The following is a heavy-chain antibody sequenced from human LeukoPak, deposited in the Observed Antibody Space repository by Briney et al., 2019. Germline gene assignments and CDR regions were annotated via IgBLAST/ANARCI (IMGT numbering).Heavy chain of an antibody. CDR2: ISYDGSNK. D-gene: IGHD4-17*01. V-gene: IGHV3-30*18. CDR1: GFTFSSYG. Sequence: GGSLRLSCAASGFTFSSYGMHWVRQAPGKGLEWVAVISYDGSNKYYADSVKGRFTISRDNSKNTLYLQMNSLRAEDTAVYYCAKDRLTDYGDYGGYFQHWGQGTLVTVSS. J-gene: IGHJ1*01. CDR3: AKDRLTDYGDYGGYFQH.